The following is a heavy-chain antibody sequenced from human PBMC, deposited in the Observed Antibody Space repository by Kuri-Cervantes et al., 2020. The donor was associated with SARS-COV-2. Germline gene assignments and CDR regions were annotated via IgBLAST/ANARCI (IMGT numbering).Heavy chain of an antibody. Sequence: GESLKISCAASGFTFSGSAMHWVRQASGKGLEWVSYISSSSSTIYYADSVKGRFTISRDNAKNSLYLQMNSPRAEDTAVYYCARTRAYYDFWSGPYYYYYYMDVWGKGTTVTVSS. CDR3: ARTRAYYDFWSGPYYYYYYMDV. J-gene: IGHJ6*03. V-gene: IGHV3-48*04. CDR1: GFTFSGSA. CDR2: ISSSSSTI. D-gene: IGHD3-3*01.